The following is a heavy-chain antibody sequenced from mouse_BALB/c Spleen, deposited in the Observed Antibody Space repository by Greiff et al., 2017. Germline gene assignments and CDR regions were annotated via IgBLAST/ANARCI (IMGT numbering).Heavy chain of an antibody. CDR1: GFSLTSYG. D-gene: IGHD2-4*01. CDR3: AGYDYDGGAMDY. V-gene: IGHV2-2*02. Sequence: VKLVESGPGLVQPSQSLSITCTVSGFSLTSYGVHWVRQSPGKGLEWLGVIWSGGSTDYNAAFISRLSISKDNSKSQVFFKMNSLQANDTAIYYCAGYDYDGGAMDYWGQGTSVTVSS. J-gene: IGHJ4*01. CDR2: IWSGGST.